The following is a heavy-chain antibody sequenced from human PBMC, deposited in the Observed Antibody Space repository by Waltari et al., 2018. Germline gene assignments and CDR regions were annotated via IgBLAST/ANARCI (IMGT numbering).Heavy chain of an antibody. D-gene: IGHD3-3*01. V-gene: IGHV3-33*01. J-gene: IGHJ4*02. Sequence: QVQLVESGGGVVQPGRSLRLSCAASGCTFSRYGMHCVRQAPGKGLEWVAVIWYDGSNKDYADSVKGRFTISRDNSKNTLYLQMNSLRAEDTAVYYCARDQVSSGYFDYWGQGTLVTVSS. CDR3: ARDQVSSGYFDY. CDR1: GCTFSRYG. CDR2: IWYDGSNK.